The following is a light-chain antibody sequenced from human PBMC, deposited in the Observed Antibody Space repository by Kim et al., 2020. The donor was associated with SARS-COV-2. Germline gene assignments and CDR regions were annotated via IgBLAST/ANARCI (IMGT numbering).Light chain of an antibody. CDR3: QQYGSSPPT. CDR1: QSVSTNY. Sequence: DIVLTQSPGPLSLSPGERATLSCRASQSVSTNYLAWYQQKPGQAPRFLMYAASTRATGIPDRFSGSGSGTDFTLTISRLEPEDFAVYYCQQYGSSPPTFGQGTKLEI. J-gene: IGKJ2*01. CDR2: AAS. V-gene: IGKV3-20*01.